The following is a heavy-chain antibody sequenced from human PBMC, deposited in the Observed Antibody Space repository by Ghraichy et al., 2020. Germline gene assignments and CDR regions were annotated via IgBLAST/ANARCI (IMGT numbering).Heavy chain of an antibody. Sequence: SETLSLTCSVSGGSVSSGAHYWSWIRQPPGKALEWIAFIYYKGNTNYNPSLKSRVTISLDTSKNQFSLNLRSVTAADTAVYYCARIYGHFDYWGQGTLVTVSS. V-gene: IGHV4-61*08. CDR1: GGSVSSGAHY. CDR2: IYYKGNT. D-gene: IGHD3-10*01. CDR3: ARIYGHFDY. J-gene: IGHJ4*02.